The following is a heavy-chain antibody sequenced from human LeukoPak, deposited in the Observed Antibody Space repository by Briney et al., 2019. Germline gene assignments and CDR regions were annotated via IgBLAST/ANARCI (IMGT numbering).Heavy chain of an antibody. D-gene: IGHD6-19*01. CDR2: ISSSTSYI. CDR3: AKPPYSSGVTSFIDY. Sequence: GGSLRLSCAASGFIFSTYSMNWVRQAPGKGLEWVSSISSSTSYIYYADSVKGRFTISRDNAKNSLYLQMNSLRPEDTAVYYCAKPPYSSGVTSFIDYWGQGTLVTVSS. V-gene: IGHV3-21*01. J-gene: IGHJ4*02. CDR1: GFIFSTYS.